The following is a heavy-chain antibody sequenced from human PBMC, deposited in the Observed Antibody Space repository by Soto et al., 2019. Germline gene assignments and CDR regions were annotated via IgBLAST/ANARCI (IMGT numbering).Heavy chain of an antibody. CDR1: GFTFSSYG. Sequence: GGSLRLSCAASGFTFSSYGMHWVRQAPGKGLEWVAVIWYDGSNKYYADSVKGRFTISRDNSKNTLYLQMNSLRAEDTAVYYCARDANFELAMVALDYWGQGTLVTVSS. CDR3: ARDANFELAMVALDY. D-gene: IGHD5-18*01. J-gene: IGHJ4*02. V-gene: IGHV3-33*01. CDR2: IWYDGSNK.